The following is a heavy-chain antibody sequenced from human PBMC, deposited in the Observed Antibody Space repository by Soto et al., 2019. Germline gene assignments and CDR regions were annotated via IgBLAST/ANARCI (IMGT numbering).Heavy chain of an antibody. CDR3: ARDALVTTIFGVVTRYFDY. D-gene: IGHD3-3*01. CDR1: GYTFTSYG. J-gene: IGHJ4*02. CDR2: ISAYNGNT. Sequence: ASVKVSCKASGYTFTSYGISWVRQAPGQGLDWMGWISAYNGNTNYAQKLQGRVTMTTDTSTSTAYMELRSLRSDDTAVYYCARDALVTTIFGVVTRYFDYWGQGTLVTVSS. V-gene: IGHV1-18*01.